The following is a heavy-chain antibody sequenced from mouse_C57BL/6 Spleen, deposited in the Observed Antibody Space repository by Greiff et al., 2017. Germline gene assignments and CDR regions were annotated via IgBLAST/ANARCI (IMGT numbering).Heavy chain of an antibody. Sequence: QVQLQQPGAELVKPGASVKMSCKASGYTFTSYWITWVKQRPGQGLEWIGDIYPGSGSTYYNEKFKSKATLTVDTSSSTAYMQLSSLTSEDSAVYYCARRTTVVADYLDYWGQGTTLTVSS. D-gene: IGHD1-1*01. J-gene: IGHJ2*01. CDR3: ARRTTVVADYLDY. V-gene: IGHV1-55*01. CDR1: GYTFTSYW. CDR2: IYPGSGST.